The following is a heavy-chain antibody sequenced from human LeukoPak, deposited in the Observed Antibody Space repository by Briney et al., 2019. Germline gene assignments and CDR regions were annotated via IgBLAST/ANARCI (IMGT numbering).Heavy chain of an antibody. CDR3: TTVTVCTGSSCPGAFDY. D-gene: IGHD2-15*01. Sequence: PGGSLRLSCAASRFTISSYAMSWVRQAPGKGLEWVSGISGSSGSTDYAAPVKGRFTISRDDSKNTLYLQMNSLKTEDTAVYFCTTVTVCTGSSCPGAFDYWGQGTLVTVSS. V-gene: IGHV3-23*01. J-gene: IGHJ4*02. CDR1: RFTISSYA. CDR2: ISGSSGST.